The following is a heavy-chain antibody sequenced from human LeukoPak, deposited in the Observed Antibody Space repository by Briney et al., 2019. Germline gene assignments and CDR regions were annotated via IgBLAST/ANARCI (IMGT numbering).Heavy chain of an antibody. Sequence: TGGSLRLSCAASGFTFSSYAMSWVRQAPGKGLEWVSAISGSGGSTYYADSVKGRFTISRDNSKNTLYLQMNSLRAEDTAVYYCTRGVRPPHCSSTSCYAGYGMDVWGQGTTVTVSS. J-gene: IGHJ6*02. CDR3: TRGVRPPHCSSTSCYAGYGMDV. CDR2: ISGSGGST. V-gene: IGHV3-23*01. CDR1: GFTFSSYA. D-gene: IGHD2-2*01.